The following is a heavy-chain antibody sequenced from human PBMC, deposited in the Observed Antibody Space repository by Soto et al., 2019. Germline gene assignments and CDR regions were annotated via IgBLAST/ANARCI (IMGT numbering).Heavy chain of an antibody. CDR2: IDTDGGGT. CDR1: GFTFRSHR. V-gene: IGHV3-74*01. J-gene: IGHJ4*02. Sequence: EVQLVESGGGLVQPGASLRVSCAASGFTFRSHRIHWVRQAPGKGLEWVSRIDTDGGGTSYADSVKGRFTISTDNAENTVYLQMNGLRVEDTAVYYCATVFDVWGQGTLVTVSS. CDR3: ATVFDV. D-gene: IGHD4-17*01.